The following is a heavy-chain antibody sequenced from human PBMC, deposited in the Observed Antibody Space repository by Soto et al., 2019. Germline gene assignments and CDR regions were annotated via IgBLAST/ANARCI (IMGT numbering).Heavy chain of an antibody. V-gene: IGHV3-30*04. J-gene: IGHJ3*02. CDR3: AALRAYYDSSGYFDAFDI. D-gene: IGHD3-22*01. CDR1: GFTFSSYA. CDR2: ISYDGSNK. Sequence: GGSLRLSCAASGFTFSSYAMHWVRQAPGKGLEWVAVISYDGSNKYYADSVKGRFTISRDNSKNTLYLQMNSLRAEDTAVYYCAALRAYYDSSGYFDAFDIWGQGTMVTVSS.